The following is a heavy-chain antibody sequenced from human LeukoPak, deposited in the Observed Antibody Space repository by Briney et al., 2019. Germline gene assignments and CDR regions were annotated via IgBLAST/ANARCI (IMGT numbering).Heavy chain of an antibody. CDR3: ARNPNFRSLDY. J-gene: IGHJ4*02. Sequence: SETLSLTCSVSGGSMGNFYWSWIRQPPGKGLEWIGYISYSGSTSSNPSLKSRVTMSLDTSKNHFSLNLISVTAADTAVYYCARNPNFRSLDYWGQGVLVIVSS. V-gene: IGHV4-59*01. CDR2: ISYSGST. CDR1: GGSMGNFY.